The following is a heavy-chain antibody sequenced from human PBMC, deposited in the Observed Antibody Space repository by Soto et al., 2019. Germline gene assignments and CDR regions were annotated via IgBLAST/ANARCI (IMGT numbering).Heavy chain of an antibody. D-gene: IGHD2-15*01. Sequence: SETLSLTCTVSGGSISSYNWSWIRQPPGRGLEWIGYIYYSGSTNYNPSLKSRVTISVDTSKNRFSLKLSSVTAADTAVYYCAREVVVVVAAGWFDPWGQGTLVTVSS. CDR1: GGSISSYN. CDR3: AREVVVVVAAGWFDP. CDR2: IYYSGST. J-gene: IGHJ5*02. V-gene: IGHV4-59*12.